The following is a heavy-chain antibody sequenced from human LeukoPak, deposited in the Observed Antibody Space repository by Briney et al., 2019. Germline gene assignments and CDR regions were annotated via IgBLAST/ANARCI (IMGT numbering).Heavy chain of an antibody. CDR1: GYTFTGYY. D-gene: IGHD5-12*01. CDR3: ARGSGYTDY. V-gene: IGHV1-2*02. CDR2: INPNGGDT. Sequence: ASVKVSCKASGYTFTGYYMHWVRQAPGQGLQWMGWINPNGGDTNYAQKLQGRVTMTTDTSTSTAYMELRSLRSDDTAVYYCARGSGYTDYWGQGTLVTVSS. J-gene: IGHJ4*02.